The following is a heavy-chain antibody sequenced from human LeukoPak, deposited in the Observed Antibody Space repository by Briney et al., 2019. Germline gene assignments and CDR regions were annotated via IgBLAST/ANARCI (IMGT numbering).Heavy chain of an antibody. CDR3: ARSARVADY. J-gene: IGHJ4*02. Sequence: PGGSLRLSCAASGFNLSNYSMNWVRQAPGKGLEWVSSISGSSRYISYADSVKGRFTISRDNAKNSLYLQMNSLRAEDTAVYYCARSARVADYWGQGTLVTVSS. CDR1: GFNLSNYS. CDR2: ISGSSRYI. D-gene: IGHD3-3*01. V-gene: IGHV3-21*01.